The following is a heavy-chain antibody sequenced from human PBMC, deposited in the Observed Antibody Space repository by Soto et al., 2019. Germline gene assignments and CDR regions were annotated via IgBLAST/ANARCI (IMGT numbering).Heavy chain of an antibody. Sequence: QVQLQESGPGLVKPSQTLSLTCTVSGGSISSGGYYWSWIRQHPGKGLEWIGYIYYRGSTYYNPSLKSLVTIPVDTSNNQFYLKRSSVTAADTAVYYCARDRAAGPYYCHGMDVWGQGTTVTVSS. V-gene: IGHV4-31*01. D-gene: IGHD6-13*01. CDR1: GGSISSGGYY. CDR2: IYYRGST. J-gene: IGHJ6*02. CDR3: ARDRAAGPYYCHGMDV.